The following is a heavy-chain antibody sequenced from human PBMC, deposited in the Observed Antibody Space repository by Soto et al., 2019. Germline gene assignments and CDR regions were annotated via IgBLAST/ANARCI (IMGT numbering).Heavy chain of an antibody. Sequence: LRVSCAASGISTSSYWMGWARQAPGRGLEWVASIKNDGSEKYYMDSLKGRFTISRDNALNSLYLQMNSLRAEDTAVYFCVTGYHSDYWGQGTLVTVYS. CDR1: GISTSSYW. CDR2: IKNDGSEK. D-gene: IGHD5-18*01. CDR3: VTGYHSDY. J-gene: IGHJ4*02. V-gene: IGHV3-7*03.